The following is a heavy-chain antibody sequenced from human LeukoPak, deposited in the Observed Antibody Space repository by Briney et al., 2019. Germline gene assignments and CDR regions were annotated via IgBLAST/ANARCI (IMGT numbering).Heavy chain of an antibody. V-gene: IGHV1-69*05. CDR1: GGTFSSYA. CDR2: IIPIFGTA. D-gene: IGHD4-23*01. CDR3: ASFGNSYAFDI. J-gene: IGHJ3*02. Sequence: ASVKVSCKASGGTFSSYAIIWVRQAPGQGLEWMGGIIPIFGTANYAQKFQGRVTITTDESTSTAYMELSSLRSEDTAVYYCASFGNSYAFDIWGQGTMVTVSS.